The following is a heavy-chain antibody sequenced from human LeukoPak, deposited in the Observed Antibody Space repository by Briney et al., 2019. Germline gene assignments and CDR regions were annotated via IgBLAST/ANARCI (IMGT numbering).Heavy chain of an antibody. J-gene: IGHJ5*02. CDR1: GFPFSSYG. CDR3: AKAAVAGVLYNWFDP. Sequence: GGSLRLSCAASGFPFSSYGMHWVRQAPGKGLEWVAVISYDGSNKYYADSVKGRFTISRDNSKNTLYLQMNSLRAEDTAVYYCAKAAVAGVLYNWFDPWGQGTLVTVSS. CDR2: ISYDGSNK. D-gene: IGHD6-19*01. V-gene: IGHV3-30*18.